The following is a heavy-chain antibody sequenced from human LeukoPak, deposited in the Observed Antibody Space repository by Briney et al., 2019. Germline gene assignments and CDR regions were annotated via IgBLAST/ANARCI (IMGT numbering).Heavy chain of an antibody. J-gene: IGHJ4*02. D-gene: IGHD4/OR15-4a*01. CDR3: ARRAGAYSHPYDY. V-gene: IGHV3-53*01. Sequence: GGSLRLSCTVSGFTISSNSMSWVRQAPGKGLEWVSFIYSSVTHYSDSVKGRFTISRDNSKNTLFLQMNSLRAVDTAVYYCARRAGAYSHPYDYWGQGTLVTVSS. CDR2: IYSSVT. CDR1: GFTISSNS.